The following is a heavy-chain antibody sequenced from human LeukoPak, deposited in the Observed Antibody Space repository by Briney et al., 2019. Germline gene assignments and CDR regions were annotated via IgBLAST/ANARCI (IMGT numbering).Heavy chain of an antibody. J-gene: IGHJ4*02. CDR3: VRVRDSSGYPFDY. D-gene: IGHD3-22*01. CDR1: GGSISSGDYY. V-gene: IGHV4-31*03. CDR2: IYYSGST. Sequence: SETLSLTCTVSGGSISSGDYYWTWIRQHPGKGLEWIGYIYYSGSTYYNPSLKSRVTISGDTSKNQFSLNLNSVTAAATAVYYCVRVRDSSGYPFDYWGQGTLVTVSS.